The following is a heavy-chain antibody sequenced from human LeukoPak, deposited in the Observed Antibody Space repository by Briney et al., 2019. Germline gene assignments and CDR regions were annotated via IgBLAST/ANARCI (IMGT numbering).Heavy chain of an antibody. Sequence: SETLSLTCAVYGGSFSGYYWSWFRQPPGKGLEWIGEINHSGTTDYNPSLKSRATISEDTSKNQFSLSLSSVTAADTAVYYCARGVRGYNYGNYYYGMDVWGQGTTVTVSS. V-gene: IGHV4-34*01. D-gene: IGHD5-18*01. CDR1: GGSFSGYY. J-gene: IGHJ6*02. CDR2: INHSGTT. CDR3: ARGVRGYNYGNYYYGMDV.